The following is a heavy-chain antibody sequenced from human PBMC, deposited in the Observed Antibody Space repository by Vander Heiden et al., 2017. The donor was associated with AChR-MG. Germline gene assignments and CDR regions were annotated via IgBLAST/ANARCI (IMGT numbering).Heavy chain of an antibody. Sequence: QVQLVQSGAEVKKPGASVKVSCKASGYTFTSYYMHWVRQAPGQGLEWMGIINPSGGSTSYAQKFQGRVTMTRDTSTSTVYMELSSLRSEDTAVYYCAREGGYSYDSTDRTVQYNWFDPWGQGTLVTVSS. CDR1: GYTFTSYY. J-gene: IGHJ5*02. CDR2: INPSGGST. D-gene: IGHD5-18*01. V-gene: IGHV1-46*01. CDR3: AREGGYSYDSTDRTVQYNWFDP.